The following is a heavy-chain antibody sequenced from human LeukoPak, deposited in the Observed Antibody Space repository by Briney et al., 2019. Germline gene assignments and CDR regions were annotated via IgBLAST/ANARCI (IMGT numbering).Heavy chain of an antibody. CDR2: ISSSSSYI. CDR3: ARAHVTGVDAFDI. J-gene: IGHJ3*02. D-gene: IGHD2-21*02. Sequence: PGGSLRLSCAASGFTFSSYSMNWVRQAPGKGLEWVSSISSSSSYIYYADSVKGRFTISRDNAKNSLYLQMNSLRAEDTAVYYCARAHVTGVDAFDIWGQGTMVTVSS. V-gene: IGHV3-21*01. CDR1: GFTFSSYS.